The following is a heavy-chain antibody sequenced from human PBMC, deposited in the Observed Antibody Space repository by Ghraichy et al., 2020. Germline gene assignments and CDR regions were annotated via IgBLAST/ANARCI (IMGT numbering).Heavy chain of an antibody. CDR3: ARVGGYCSSTSCPLDY. D-gene: IGHD2-2*01. CDR1: GYTFTTYA. J-gene: IGHJ4*02. CDR2: INAGNGNT. Sequence: ASVKVSCKASGYTFTTYAMHWVRQAPGQRLEWMGWINAGNGNTKYSQKFQDRVTITRDTSASTAYMQLSSLRSEDTAVYYCARVGGYCSSTSCPLDYWGQGTLVTVSS. V-gene: IGHV1-3*01.